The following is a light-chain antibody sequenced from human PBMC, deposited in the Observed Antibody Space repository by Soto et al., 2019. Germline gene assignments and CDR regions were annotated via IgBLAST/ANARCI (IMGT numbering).Light chain of an antibody. CDR3: QQSYSIPYT. J-gene: IGKJ2*01. CDR1: QSITGY. V-gene: IGKV1-39*01. Sequence: DIQMTQSPSSLSASVGDRVTITCRASQSITGYLNWYQQKPGKAPKLLIYAASSLQSGVPSRFSGSGSGTDFTLTISSPQPEDFATYYCQQSYSIPYTFGQGTKLEIK. CDR2: AAS.